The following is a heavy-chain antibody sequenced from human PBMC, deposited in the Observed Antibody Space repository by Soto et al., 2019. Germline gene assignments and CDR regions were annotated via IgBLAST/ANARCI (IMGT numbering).Heavy chain of an antibody. Sequence: GASVKVSCKASGFTFTSSAMQWVRQARGQRLEWIGWIVVGSGNTGYAQKFQGRVTMTRNTSISTAYMELSSLRSEDTAVYYCARERTVAGNDYWGQGTLVTVSS. J-gene: IGHJ4*02. CDR2: IVVGSGNT. CDR3: ARERTVAGNDY. V-gene: IGHV1-58*02. CDR1: GFTFTSSA. D-gene: IGHD6-19*01.